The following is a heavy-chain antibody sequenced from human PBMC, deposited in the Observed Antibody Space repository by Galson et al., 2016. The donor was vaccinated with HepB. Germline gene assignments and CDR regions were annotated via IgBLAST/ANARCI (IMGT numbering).Heavy chain of an antibody. CDR2: ISHDGSYK. D-gene: IGHD3-16*02. J-gene: IGHJ4*02. CDR1: GFSFNNYG. Sequence: SLRLSCAASGFSFNNYGMNWVRQAPGKGLEWVAVISHDGSYKDYADSVKGRFTIFRDNSKNTLSLQMNSLRAEDTALYYCAKDISNILQGLIGYWGQGTLVTVSS. CDR3: AKDISNILQGLIGY. V-gene: IGHV3-30*18.